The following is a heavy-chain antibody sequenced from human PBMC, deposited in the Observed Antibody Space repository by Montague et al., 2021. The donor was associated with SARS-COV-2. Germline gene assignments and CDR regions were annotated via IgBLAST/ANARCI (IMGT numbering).Heavy chain of an antibody. V-gene: IGHV4-59*01. CDR1: GTSITSYY. CDR3: ARGCLSYFGAGSHCYDMDV. J-gene: IGHJ6*02. Sequence: SETLSLTCSVSGTSITSYYWNWIRQPPGKGLEWIGYISDSGSTNYSPSLKSRVTMSVDTSKNQMSLKLTSVTAADTAVYYCARGCLSYFGAGSHCYDMDVWGQGTTVTVSS. D-gene: IGHD3-10*01. CDR2: ISDSGST.